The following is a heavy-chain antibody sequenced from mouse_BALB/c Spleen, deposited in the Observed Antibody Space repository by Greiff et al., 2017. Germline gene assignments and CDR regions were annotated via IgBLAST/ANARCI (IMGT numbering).Heavy chain of an antibody. CDR1: GYTFTSYV. CDR3: ARSGGNYVFDY. CDR2: IYPGDGST. D-gene: IGHD2-1*01. Sequence: QVQLQQSGPELVKPGASVKMSCKASGYTFTSYVMHWVKQRPGQGLEWIGWIYPGDGSTKYNEKFKGKATLTADKSSSTAYMQLSSLTSENSAVYFCARSGGNYVFDYWGQGTTLTVSA. V-gene: IGHV1S56*01. J-gene: IGHJ2*01.